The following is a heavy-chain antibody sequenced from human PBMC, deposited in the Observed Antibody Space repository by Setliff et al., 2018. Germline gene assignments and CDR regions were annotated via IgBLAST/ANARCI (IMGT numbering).Heavy chain of an antibody. CDR1: GFTFSNYA. Sequence: HPGGSLRLSCAASGFTFSNYAMGWVRQAPGEGLEWVSSISGSASSTMYYADSVKGRFTISRDNAKNSLYLQMNSLRAEDTAVYYCARDGDCSSTSCYGVDAFDIWGQGTMVTVSS. CDR2: ISGSASSTM. V-gene: IGHV3-48*04. J-gene: IGHJ3*02. CDR3: ARDGDCSSTSCYGVDAFDI. D-gene: IGHD2-2*01.